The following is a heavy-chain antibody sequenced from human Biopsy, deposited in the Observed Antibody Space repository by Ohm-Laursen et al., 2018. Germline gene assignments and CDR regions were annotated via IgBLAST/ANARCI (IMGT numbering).Heavy chain of an antibody. CDR2: ISSSRDNI. V-gene: IGHV3-21*01. CDR1: GFTLSSYS. J-gene: IGHJ6*02. CDR3: ARSRGSSGIATIYYYGMDV. Sequence: GSLRLPCTASGFTLSSYSMNWVRQAPGKGLEWVSTISSSRDNIYYVDSVKGRFTISRDNAKNSLYLQMNSLRAEDTAVYYCARSRGSSGIATIYYYGMDVWGQGTTVTVSS. D-gene: IGHD3-10*01.